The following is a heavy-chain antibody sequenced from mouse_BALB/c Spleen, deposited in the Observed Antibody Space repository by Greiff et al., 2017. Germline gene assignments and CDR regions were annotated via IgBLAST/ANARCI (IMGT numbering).Heavy chain of an antibody. CDR3: TRGGDYDPFDY. CDR1: GFTFSSYT. D-gene: IGHD2-4*01. Sequence: EVQLVESGGDLVKPGGSLKLSCAASGFTFSSYTMSWVRQTPEKRLEWVATISSGGSYTYYPDSVKGRFTISRDNAKNTLYLQMSSLKSEDTAMYYCTRGGDYDPFDYWGQGTTLTVSS. J-gene: IGHJ2*01. V-gene: IGHV5-6-4*01. CDR2: ISSGGSYT.